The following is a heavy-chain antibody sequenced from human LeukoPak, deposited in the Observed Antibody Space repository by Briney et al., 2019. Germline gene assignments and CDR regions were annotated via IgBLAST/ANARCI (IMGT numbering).Heavy chain of an antibody. D-gene: IGHD5-24*01. V-gene: IGHV3-23*01. CDR3: AREMATIGYYGMDV. Sequence: GGSLRLSCAASGYTFSSYSMSWVRQAPGKGLEWVSVISGSGGSTYYADSVKGRFTISRDKSKNTLYLQMNSLRAEDTAVYYCAREMATIGYYGMDVWGQGTTVTVSS. CDR2: ISGSGGST. J-gene: IGHJ6*02. CDR1: GYTFSSYS.